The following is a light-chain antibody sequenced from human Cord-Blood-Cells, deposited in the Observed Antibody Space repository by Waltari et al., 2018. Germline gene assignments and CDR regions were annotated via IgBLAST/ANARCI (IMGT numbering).Light chain of an antibody. CDR1: SPHIGRNP. CDR3: AAWDDSLNGPV. V-gene: IGLV1-44*01. Sequence: QSVLTQPPSASGPPGQRVTISCSGSSPHIGRNPLTRYQQLPGTAPKLLIYSNNQRPSGVPDRFSGSKSGTSASLAISGLQSEDEADYYCAAWDDSLNGPVFGGGTKLTVL. CDR2: SNN. J-gene: IGLJ3*02.